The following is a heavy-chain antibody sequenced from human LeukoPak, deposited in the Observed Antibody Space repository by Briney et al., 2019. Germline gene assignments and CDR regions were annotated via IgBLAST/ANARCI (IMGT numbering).Heavy chain of an antibody. CDR2: IYYSGST. V-gene: IGHV4-59*12. J-gene: IGHJ5*02. D-gene: IGHD2-15*01. CDR1: GGSISSYY. Sequence: SETLSLTCTVSGGSISSYYWSWIRQPPGKGLEWIGYIYYSGSTNYNPSLKSRVTISVDTSKNQFSLKLSSVTAADTAVYYCARGAYCSGGSCYDWFDPWGQGTLVTVSS. CDR3: ARGAYCSGGSCYDWFDP.